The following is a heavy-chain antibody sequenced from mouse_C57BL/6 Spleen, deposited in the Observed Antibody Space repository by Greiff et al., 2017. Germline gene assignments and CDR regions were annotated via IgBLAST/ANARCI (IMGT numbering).Heavy chain of an antibody. CDR1: GYTFTDYY. CDR3: AREDTTVERYAMDY. V-gene: IGHV1-76*01. J-gene: IGHJ4*01. D-gene: IGHD1-1*01. CDR2: IYPGSGNT. Sequence: VQLQESGAELVRPGASVKLSCKASGYTFTDYYINWVKQRPGQGLEWIARIYPGSGNTYYNEKFKGKATLTAEKSSSTAYMQLSSLTSEDSAVYFCAREDTTVERYAMDYWGQGTSVTVSS.